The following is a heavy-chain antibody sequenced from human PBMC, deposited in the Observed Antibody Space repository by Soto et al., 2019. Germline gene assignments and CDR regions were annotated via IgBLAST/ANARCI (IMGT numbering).Heavy chain of an antibody. CDR2: IIPIFDTA. CDR3: ARNGAAGDQQQPLPKDYYGMDV. D-gene: IGHD6-13*01. Sequence: ASVKVSCKASGGTFSSYAISWVRQAPGQGLEWMGGIIPIFDTANYAQKFQGRVTITADESTSTAYMELSSLRSEDTAVYYCARNGAAGDQQQPLPKDYYGMDVWGQGTTVTVSS. J-gene: IGHJ6*02. CDR1: GGTFSSYA. V-gene: IGHV1-69*13.